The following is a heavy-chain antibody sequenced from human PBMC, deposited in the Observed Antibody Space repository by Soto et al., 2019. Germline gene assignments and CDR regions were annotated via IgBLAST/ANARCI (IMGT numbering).Heavy chain of an antibody. J-gene: IGHJ4*02. CDR2: INHSGST. CDR3: ARLGGYYQALDS. D-gene: IGHD3-22*01. CDR1: GGSFSGYS. Sequence: PSETLSLTCAVYGGSFSGYSWTWIRQPPGTGLEWIGEINHSGSTNYNPSLKSRVTISVDTSKNQFSLKLTSVTAADTAVYYCARLGGYYQALDSWGPGTLVTVSS. V-gene: IGHV4-34*01.